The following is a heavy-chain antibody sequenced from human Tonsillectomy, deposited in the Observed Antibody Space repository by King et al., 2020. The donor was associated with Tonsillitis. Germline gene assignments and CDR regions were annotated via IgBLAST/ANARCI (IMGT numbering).Heavy chain of an antibody. V-gene: IGHV4-34*01. D-gene: IGHD2-21*01. CDR2: INHSGST. CDR1: GGSFSGYY. CDR3: ARIAGAGGY. Sequence: VQLQQWGAGLLKPSETLSLTCAVYGGSFSGYYWSWIRQPPGKGLEWIGEINHSGSTNYNPSLKSLVTISVDTSKNQFSLKLSSVTAADTAVYYCARIAGAGGYWGQGTLVTVSS. J-gene: IGHJ4*02.